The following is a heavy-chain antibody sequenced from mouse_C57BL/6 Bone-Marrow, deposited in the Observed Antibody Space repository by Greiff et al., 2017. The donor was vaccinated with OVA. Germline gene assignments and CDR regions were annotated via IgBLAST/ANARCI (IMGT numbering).Heavy chain of an antibody. V-gene: IGHV1-69*01. CDR3: ARWDYYGSSYGY. CDR2: IDPSDSYT. J-gene: IGHJ2*01. CDR1: GYTFTSYW. D-gene: IGHD1-1*01. Sequence: QVQLQQPGAELVMPGASVKLSCKASGYTFTSYWMHWVKQRPGQGLEWIGEIDPSDSYTNYNQKFKGKSTVTVDKSSSPAYMQLSSLTSEDSAVYYCARWDYYGSSYGYWGQGTTLTVSS.